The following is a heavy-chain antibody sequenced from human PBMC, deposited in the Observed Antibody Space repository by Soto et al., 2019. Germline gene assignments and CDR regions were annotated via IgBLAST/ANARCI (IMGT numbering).Heavy chain of an antibody. CDR3: TRALSGSYAS. CDR1: GDSVSSKSAA. J-gene: IGHJ5*02. D-gene: IGHD1-26*01. CDR2: TYYRSKWST. Sequence: QTLSLTCAISGDSVSSKSAAWNWIRQSPSRGLEWLGRTYYRSKWSTDYAVSVKSRITINPDTSKNQFSLQLNSVTPEDTALYYCTRALSGSYASLGQGTLVTVSS. V-gene: IGHV6-1*01.